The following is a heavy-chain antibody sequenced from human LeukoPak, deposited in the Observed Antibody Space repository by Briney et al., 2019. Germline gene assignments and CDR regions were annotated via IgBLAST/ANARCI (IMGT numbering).Heavy chain of an antibody. CDR1: GYTFTGYY. J-gene: IGHJ6*03. D-gene: IGHD3-9*01. CDR3: AKEEPYYDILTGNPNYYYYMDV. V-gene: IGHV1-2*02. CDR2: INPNSGGT. Sequence: ASVKVSCKASGYTFTGYYMHWVRQAPGQGLEWMGWINPNSGGTNYAQKFQGRVTMTRDTSISTAYMELSRLRAEDTAVYYCAKEEPYYDILTGNPNYYYYMDVWGKGTTVTISS.